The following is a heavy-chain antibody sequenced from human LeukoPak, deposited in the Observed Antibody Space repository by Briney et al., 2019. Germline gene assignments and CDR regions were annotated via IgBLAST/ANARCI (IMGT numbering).Heavy chain of an antibody. CDR2: FDPEDGET. J-gene: IGHJ2*01. Sequence: ASVKVSCKVSGYTLTELSMHWVRQAPGKGLEWMGGFDPEDGETIYAQKFQGRVTMTEDTSTDTAYMELSSLRSEDTAVYYCATPIGFGVVHWYFDLWGRGTLVTVSS. V-gene: IGHV1-24*01. D-gene: IGHD3-3*01. CDR1: GYTLTELS. CDR3: ATPIGFGVVHWYFDL.